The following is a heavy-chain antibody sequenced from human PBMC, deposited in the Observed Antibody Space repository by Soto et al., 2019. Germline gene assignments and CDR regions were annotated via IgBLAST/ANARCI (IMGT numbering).Heavy chain of an antibody. J-gene: IGHJ1*01. CDR2: ISYDGSNK. CDR1: GFTFSSYA. V-gene: IGHV3-30-3*01. D-gene: IGHD4-17*01. CDR3: ARTQEDPDYGDYELQH. Sequence: GGSLRLSCAVSGFTFSSYAMHWVRQAPGKGLEWVAVISYDGSNKYYADSVKGRFTISRDNSKNTLYLQMNSLRAEDTAVYYCARTQEDPDYGDYELQHWGQGTLVTVSS.